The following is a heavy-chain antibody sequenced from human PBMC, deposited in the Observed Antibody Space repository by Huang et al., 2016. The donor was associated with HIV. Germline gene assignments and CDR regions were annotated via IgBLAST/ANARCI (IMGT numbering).Heavy chain of an antibody. V-gene: IGHV3-30*18. D-gene: IGHD1-1*01. J-gene: IGHJ4*02. CDR2: ITFDGKKK. CDR3: AKDNDLYYFDY. CDR1: GFTFSGYG. Sequence: QVHLVESGGGVVQPGRSLRLSCAASGFTFSGYGMHWVRQAPGKGLEWVAVITFDGKKKYYADSVRGRFTVSRDNSQNTVSLQMNTLRAEDTAVYYCAKDNDLYYFDYWGQGTLVTVSS.